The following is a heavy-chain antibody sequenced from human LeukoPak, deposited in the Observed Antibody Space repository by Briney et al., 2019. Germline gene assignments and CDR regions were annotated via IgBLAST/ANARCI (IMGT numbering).Heavy chain of an antibody. CDR1: GGSISSYY. Sequence: SETLSLTCTVSGGSISSYYWSRIRQPPGKGLEWIGDIHYSGSTNYNPSLKSRVTISVDTSKNQFSLKLSSVTAADTAVYYCARDGNGMIARGLDPWGQGTLVTVSS. J-gene: IGHJ5*02. CDR3: ARDGNGMIARGLDP. D-gene: IGHD3-22*01. CDR2: IHYSGST. V-gene: IGHV4-59*01.